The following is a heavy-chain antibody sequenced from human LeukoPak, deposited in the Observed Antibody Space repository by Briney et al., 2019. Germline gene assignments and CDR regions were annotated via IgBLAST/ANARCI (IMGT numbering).Heavy chain of an antibody. CDR1: GFTFSSYA. D-gene: IGHD6-19*01. Sequence: GGTLSVSCAASGFTFSSYAMNWVRQAPGKGLEWVSAISGGGGTTYYADSVKGRFTISRDNSKNTLFLQMNSLRAEDTAVYYCARGYSSGWSAFDYWGQGTLVTASS. CDR3: ARGYSSGWSAFDY. CDR2: ISGGGGTT. V-gene: IGHV3-23*01. J-gene: IGHJ4*02.